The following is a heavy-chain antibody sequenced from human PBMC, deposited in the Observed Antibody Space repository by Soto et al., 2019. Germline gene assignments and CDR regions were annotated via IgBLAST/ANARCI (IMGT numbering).Heavy chain of an antibody. D-gene: IGHD2-2*02. CDR2: MNPNSGYT. V-gene: IGHV1-8*01. Sequence: ASVKVSCKASGYIFTTFDINWVRQATGQGLEWVGWMNPNSGYTGYAQKFQGRVTMTRNTSISTAYMELSSLRSEDTVVYYCARDHCTTTNCYTSIYYYGMDVWGQGTTVTVSS. CDR1: GYIFTTFD. J-gene: IGHJ6*02. CDR3: ARDHCTTTNCYTSIYYYGMDV.